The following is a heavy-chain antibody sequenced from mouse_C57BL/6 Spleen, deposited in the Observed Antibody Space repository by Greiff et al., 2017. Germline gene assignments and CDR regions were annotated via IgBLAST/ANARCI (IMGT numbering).Heavy chain of an antibody. CDR2: IDPSDSYT. Sequence: QVQLQQPGAELVKPGASVKLSCKASGYTFTSYWMQWVKQRPGQGLEWIGEIDPSDSYTNYNQKCKGKATLTVDTSSSTAYMQLSSLTSEDSAVYYCARKDYWGQGTTLTVSS. V-gene: IGHV1-50*01. CDR1: GYTFTSYW. CDR3: ARKDY. J-gene: IGHJ2*01.